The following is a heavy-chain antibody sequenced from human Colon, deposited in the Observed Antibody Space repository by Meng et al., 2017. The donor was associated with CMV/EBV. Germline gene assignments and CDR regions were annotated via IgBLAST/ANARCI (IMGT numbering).Heavy chain of an antibody. V-gene: IGHV3-30*02. CDR3: ANVLEWLSD. J-gene: IGHJ4*02. D-gene: IGHD3-3*01. CDR1: GFKFSTYG. Sequence: GESLKISCAASGFKFSTYGMHWVCQAPGKGLEWVAFISYDESNEYYADSVKGRFTISRDNSKNTLYLQMNSLRAEDTAVYFCANVLEWLSDWGQGTLVTVSS. CDR2: ISYDESNE.